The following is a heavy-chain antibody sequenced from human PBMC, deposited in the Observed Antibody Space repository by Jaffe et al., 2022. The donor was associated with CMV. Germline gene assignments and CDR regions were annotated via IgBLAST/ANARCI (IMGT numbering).Heavy chain of an antibody. CDR2: IYWDDDK. Sequence: QITLKESGPTLVKPTQTLTLTCTFSGFSLSTSGVGVGWIRQPPGKALEWLALIYWDDDKRYSPSLKSRLTITKDTSKNQVVLTMTNMDPVDTATYYCAHRLRRGYCSSTSCPNPWFDPWGQGTLVTVSS. D-gene: IGHD2-2*01. J-gene: IGHJ5*02. V-gene: IGHV2-5*02. CDR1: GFSLSTSGVG. CDR3: AHRLRRGYCSSTSCPNPWFDP.